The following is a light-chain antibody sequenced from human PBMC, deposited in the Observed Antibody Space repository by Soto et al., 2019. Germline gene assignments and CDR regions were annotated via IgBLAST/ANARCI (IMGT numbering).Light chain of an antibody. Sequence: EIVLTQSPATLSLSPGERATLSCRASQSVSSYLAWYQQKPGQAPRLLIYDASNRATGIPARFSGSGSGTDFNLTISSLEPEEFAVYYCQQLSNWPWTFGQGTKVEIK. CDR1: QSVSSY. CDR2: DAS. J-gene: IGKJ1*01. CDR3: QQLSNWPWT. V-gene: IGKV3-11*01.